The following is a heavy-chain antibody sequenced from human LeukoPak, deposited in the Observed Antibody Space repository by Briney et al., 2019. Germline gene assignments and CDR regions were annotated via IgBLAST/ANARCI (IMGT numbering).Heavy chain of an antibody. CDR3: ARGGLFSAYDSSGYYSRS. J-gene: IGHJ5*02. CDR2: ISSSSSYI. D-gene: IGHD3-22*01. CDR1: GFTFSSYG. V-gene: IGHV3-21*01. Sequence: NPGGSLRLSCAASGFTFSSYGMHWVRQAPGKGLEWVSSISSSSSYIYYADSVKGRFTISRDNAKNSLYLQMNSLRAGDTAVYYCARGGLFSAYDSSGYYSRSWGQGTLVTVSS.